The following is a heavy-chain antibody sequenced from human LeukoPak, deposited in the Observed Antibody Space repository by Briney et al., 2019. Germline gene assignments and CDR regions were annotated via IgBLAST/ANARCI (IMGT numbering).Heavy chain of an antibody. CDR2: INWNGGST. D-gene: IGHD3-22*01. J-gene: IGHJ4*02. V-gene: IGHV3-20*04. Sequence: GGSLRLSCAASGFTFDDYGMRWVRQAPGKGLEWVSGINWNGGSTGYADSVKGRFTISRDNAKNSLYLQMNSLRAEDTALYYCARVSGLGSYYDSSGYPDYWGQGTLVTVSS. CDR3: ARVSGLGSYYDSSGYPDY. CDR1: GFTFDDYG.